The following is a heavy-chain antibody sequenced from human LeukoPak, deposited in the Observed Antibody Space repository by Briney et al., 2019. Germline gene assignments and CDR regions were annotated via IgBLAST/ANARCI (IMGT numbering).Heavy chain of an antibody. D-gene: IGHD4-17*01. J-gene: IGHJ4*01. CDR2: IYYSGST. CDR3: ARRATVRHTIDY. CDR1: GGSISSSSYY. Sequence: SETLSLTCTVSGGSISSSSYYWGWIRQPPGKGLEWIGSIYYSGSTYYNPSLKSRVTISVDTSKNQFSLKLSSVTAADTAVYYCARRATVRHTIDYWGQGTLVTVSS. V-gene: IGHV4-39*01.